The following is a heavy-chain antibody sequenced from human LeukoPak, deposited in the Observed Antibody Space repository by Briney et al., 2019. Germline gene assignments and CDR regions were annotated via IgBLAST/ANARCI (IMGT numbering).Heavy chain of an antibody. Sequence: SETLSLTCSVSGGSISSNYWSWIRQPPGKGLEWIGYIYYSGSSNYNPSLKSRVIISVDTSKKQFSLKLTSVTAADTAVYYCAREHCSSTSCSFDYWGQGTLVTVSS. CDR3: AREHCSSTSCSFDY. CDR2: IYYSGSS. D-gene: IGHD2-2*01. J-gene: IGHJ4*02. V-gene: IGHV4-59*01. CDR1: GGSISSNY.